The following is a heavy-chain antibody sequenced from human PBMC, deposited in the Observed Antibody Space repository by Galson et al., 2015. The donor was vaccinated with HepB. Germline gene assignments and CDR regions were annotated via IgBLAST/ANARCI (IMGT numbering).Heavy chain of an antibody. J-gene: IGHJ1*01. D-gene: IGHD3-10*01. V-gene: IGHV3-21*01. Sequence: SLRLSRAASGFTFSSYSMNWVRPAPGKGLEWVSSISSSSSYIYYADSVKCRFPISRDNANNSLYLQMNSLRAEDTAVYYCARDMLCFGELFVAEYFQHWGQGTLVTVSS. CDR1: GFTFSSYS. CDR3: ARDMLCFGELFVAEYFQH. CDR2: ISSSSSYI.